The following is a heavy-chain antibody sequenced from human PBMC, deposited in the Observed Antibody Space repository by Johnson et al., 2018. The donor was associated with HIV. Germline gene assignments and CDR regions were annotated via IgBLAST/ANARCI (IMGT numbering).Heavy chain of an antibody. CDR2: INWNGATK. Sequence: VQLVESGGGVVQPGRSLRLSCAASGFTFSSYAMHWVRQAPGKGLEWVSGINWNGATKYYADSVKGRFTISRDNTENLVYLQMNILSAEDTAVYYCARAPEVRGVDAFDIWGQGTVVTVSS. D-gene: IGHD3-10*01. J-gene: IGHJ3*02. CDR1: GFTFSSYA. V-gene: IGHV3-48*03. CDR3: ARAPEVRGVDAFDI.